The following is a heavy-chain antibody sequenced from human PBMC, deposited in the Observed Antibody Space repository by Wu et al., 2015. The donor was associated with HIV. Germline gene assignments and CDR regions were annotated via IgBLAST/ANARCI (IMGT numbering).Heavy chain of an antibody. V-gene: IGHV1-69*12. D-gene: IGHD3-22*01. CDR2: IIPIFGKA. CDR1: GDTFSTST. J-gene: IGHJ3*01. Sequence: QVHLVQSGAEVKKPRSSVKVSCKASGDTFSTSTFTWVRQTPGQGLQWMGGIIPIFGKAHYARRLQGRVSITADESTNTAYMELRSLRSEDTALYFCARDHFDSSGCRAFDVWGQGTMVSVSS. CDR3: ARDHFDSSGCRAFDV.